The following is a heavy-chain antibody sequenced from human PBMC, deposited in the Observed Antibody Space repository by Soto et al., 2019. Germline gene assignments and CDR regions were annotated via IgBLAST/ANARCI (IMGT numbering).Heavy chain of an antibody. D-gene: IGHD3-22*01. Sequence: ASVKVSCKASGYTFTSYYMHWVRQAPGQGLEWMGIINPSGGSTSYAQKCQGRVTMKRDTSTGTVYMELSRLRSEDTAVYDCARSAEAKYYYESSGYYTTPLVYWGQGTLVTVSS. V-gene: IGHV1-46*01. J-gene: IGHJ4*02. CDR1: GYTFTSYY. CDR2: INPSGGST. CDR3: ARSAEAKYYYESSGYYTTPLVY.